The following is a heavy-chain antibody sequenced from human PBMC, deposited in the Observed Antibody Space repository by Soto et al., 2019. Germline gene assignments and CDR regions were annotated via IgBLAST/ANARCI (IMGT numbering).Heavy chain of an antibody. CDR1: GYTFTGYY. CDR2: INPNSGGT. CDR3: AREEDTMVRGVIPFGWFDP. D-gene: IGHD3-10*01. Sequence: QVQLVQSGAEVKKPGASVKVSCKASGYTFTGYYMHWVRQAPGQGLEWMGWINPNSGGTNYAQKFQGRVTIPRETSISTAYMELSRLRSDDTAVYYCAREEDTMVRGVIPFGWFDPWGQGTLVTVSS. V-gene: IGHV1-2*02. J-gene: IGHJ5*02.